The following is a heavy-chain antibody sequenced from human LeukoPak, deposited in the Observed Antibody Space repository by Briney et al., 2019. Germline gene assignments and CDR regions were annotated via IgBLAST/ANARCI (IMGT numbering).Heavy chain of an antibody. Sequence: AGSLRLSCAASGFTFSSYPMSWVRQAPGKGLEWVSAISGGVVTTYYADSVKGRFTISRDNSKNTLYLQMDSLRAEDTAVYYCAKEITGDPFFDYWGQGTLVTVSS. D-gene: IGHD7-27*01. J-gene: IGHJ4*02. CDR2: ISGGVVTT. CDR1: GFTFSSYP. CDR3: AKEITGDPFFDY. V-gene: IGHV3-23*01.